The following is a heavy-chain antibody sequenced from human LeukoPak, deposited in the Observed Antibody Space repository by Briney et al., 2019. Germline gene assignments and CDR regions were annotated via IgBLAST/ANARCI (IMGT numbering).Heavy chain of an antibody. D-gene: IGHD6-13*01. CDR3: ARAGSWPQAGYFDL. CDR2: INPNSGGT. Sequence: ASVKVSCKASGYTFTSYAMNWVRQAPGQGLEWMGWINPNSGGTNYAQKFQGRVTMTRDTSISTAYMELSRLRSDDTAVYYCARAGSWPQAGYFDLWGRGTLVTVSS. V-gene: IGHV1-2*02. J-gene: IGHJ2*01. CDR1: GYTFTSYA.